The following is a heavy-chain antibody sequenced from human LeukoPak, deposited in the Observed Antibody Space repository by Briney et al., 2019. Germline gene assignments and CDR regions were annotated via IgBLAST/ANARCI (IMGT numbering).Heavy chain of an antibody. Sequence: SETLSLTCTVSGGSISSSSYSWGWIRQPPGKGLEWIGSIFYSGSTYYNPSLKSRVTISGETSKNQLSLKLSSVTAADTAVYYCARDGGGSGSYYPYYFDHWGQGTLVTVSS. V-gene: IGHV4-39*07. D-gene: IGHD3-10*01. CDR1: GGSISSSSYS. J-gene: IGHJ4*02. CDR2: IFYSGST. CDR3: ARDGGGSGSYYPYYFDH.